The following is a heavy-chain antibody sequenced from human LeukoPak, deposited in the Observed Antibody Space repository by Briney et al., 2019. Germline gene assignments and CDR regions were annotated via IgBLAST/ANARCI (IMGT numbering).Heavy chain of an antibody. V-gene: IGHV3-30*18. CDR1: GFTFSSYG. Sequence: PGGSLRLSCAASGFTFSSYGMHWVRQAPGKGLEWVAVISCDGSNKYYADSVKGRFTISRDNSKNTLYLQMNSLRAEDTAVYYCAKEGVYYYYGMDVWGQGTTVTVSS. CDR2: ISCDGSNK. J-gene: IGHJ6*02. CDR3: AKEGVYYYYGMDV.